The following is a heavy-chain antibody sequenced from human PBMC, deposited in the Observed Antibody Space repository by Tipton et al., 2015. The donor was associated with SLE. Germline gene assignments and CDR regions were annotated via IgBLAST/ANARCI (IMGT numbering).Heavy chain of an antibody. CDR1: GGSFSGYY. J-gene: IGHJ2*01. CDR3: ASPRIAAVSYWYFDL. V-gene: IGHV4-34*01. Sequence: TLSLTCAVYGGSFSGYYWSWIRQPPGKGLGWIGEINHSGSTNYNPSLKSRVTISVDTSKNQFSLKLSSVTAADTAVYYCASPRIAAVSYWYFDLWGRGTLVTVSS. CDR2: INHSGST. D-gene: IGHD6-13*01.